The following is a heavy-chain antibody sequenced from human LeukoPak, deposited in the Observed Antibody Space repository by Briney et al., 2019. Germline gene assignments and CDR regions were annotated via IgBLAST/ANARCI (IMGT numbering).Heavy chain of an antibody. D-gene: IGHD3-22*01. J-gene: IGHJ4*02. CDR3: ARDRDYYDSSGYYLDY. CDR2: IIPIFGTA. V-gene: IGHV1-69*05. Sequence: SVKVSCKASGGTLSSYAISWVRQAPGQGLEWMGGIIPIFGTANYAQKFQGRVTITTDESTSTAYMELSSLRSEDTAVYYCARDRDYYDSSGYYLDYWGQGTLVTVSS. CDR1: GGTLSSYA.